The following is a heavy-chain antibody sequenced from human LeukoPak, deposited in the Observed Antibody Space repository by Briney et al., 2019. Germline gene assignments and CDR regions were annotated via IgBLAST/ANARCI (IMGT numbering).Heavy chain of an antibody. V-gene: IGHV3-30*04. CDR3: AKDQRSNSGSLPYYFDY. Sequence: GGSLRLSCAASGFTFSTYAMNWVRQAPGKGLEWVAVISDDGRHNYYADSVKGRFTISRDNSKNTLYLQMNSLRAEDTAVYYCAKDQRSNSGSLPYYFDYWGQGTLVTVSS. J-gene: IGHJ4*02. CDR2: ISDDGRHN. D-gene: IGHD1-26*01. CDR1: GFTFSTYA.